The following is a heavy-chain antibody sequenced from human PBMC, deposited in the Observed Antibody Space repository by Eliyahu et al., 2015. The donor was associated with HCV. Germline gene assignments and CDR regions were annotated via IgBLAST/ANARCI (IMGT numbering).Heavy chain of an antibody. Sequence: QITLKESGTTLVKPTQTLTXXCXFSGFSLSTSGVGGXXXRQPPGKALEWLALIYWXDDKRYSPSLKSRLTITKDTSKNQVVLTMTNMDPVDTATYYCAHRPDYFDYWGQGTLVTVSS. CDR1: GFSLSTSGVG. V-gene: IGHV2-5*01. J-gene: IGHJ4*02. CDR2: IYWXDDK. CDR3: AHRPDYFDY.